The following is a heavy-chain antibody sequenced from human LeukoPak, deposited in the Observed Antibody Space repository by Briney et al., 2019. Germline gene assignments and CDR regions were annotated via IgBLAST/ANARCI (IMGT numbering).Heavy chain of an antibody. J-gene: IGHJ6*03. CDR2: IYYSGST. V-gene: IGHV4-39*01. CDR1: GGSISSSSYY. D-gene: IGHD2-21*02. Sequence: SETLSLTCTVSGGSISSSSYYWGWIRQPPGKGLEWIGSIYYSGSTYYNPSLKSRVTISVDTSKNQFSLKLSSVTAADTAVYYCARHVRGDWAGYYYMDVWGKGTTVTISS. CDR3: ARHVRGDWAGYYYMDV.